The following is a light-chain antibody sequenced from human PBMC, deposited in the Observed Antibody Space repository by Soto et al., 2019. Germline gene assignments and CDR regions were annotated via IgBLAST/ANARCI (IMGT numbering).Light chain of an antibody. J-gene: IGKJ2*01. Sequence: DTQMTQSPSSPSSYVGVRVTITCQSRQDITNYLNWDQQRPGKAPQLLIYDASNLETDVPSRFGRSGSCAEFACTISSLQSDEIAAYYWEQYDNLPSFGQGTKLE. CDR2: DAS. CDR1: QDITNY. V-gene: IGKV1-33*01. CDR3: EQYDNLPS.